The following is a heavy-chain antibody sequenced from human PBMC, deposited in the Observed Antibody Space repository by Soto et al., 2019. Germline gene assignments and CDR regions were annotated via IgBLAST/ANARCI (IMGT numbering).Heavy chain of an antibody. Sequence: SETLSLTCAVYGGSFSGYYWSWIRQPPGKGLEWIGEIDHSGSTNYNPSLKSRVTISVDTSKNQFSLKLSSVTAADTAVYYCARSLVFGSGSFRYYYYYMDVWGKGTTVTVSS. D-gene: IGHD3-10*01. CDR3: ARSLVFGSGSFRYYYYYMDV. V-gene: IGHV4-34*01. J-gene: IGHJ6*03. CDR2: IDHSGST. CDR1: GGSFSGYY.